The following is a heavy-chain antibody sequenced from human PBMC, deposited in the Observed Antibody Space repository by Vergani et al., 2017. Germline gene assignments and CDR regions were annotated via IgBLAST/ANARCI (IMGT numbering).Heavy chain of an antibody. D-gene: IGHD2-2*01. CDR3: ARGGCSSTSCYANYYYYMDV. CDR1: GGSISSYY. J-gene: IGHJ6*03. CDR2: IYYSGST. Sequence: QVQLQESGPGLVKPSETLSLTCTVSGGSISSYYWSWIRQPPGKGLEWIGYIYYSGSTNYNPSLKSRVTISVDTSKNQFYLKLSSVTAADTAVYYCARGGCSSTSCYANYYYYMDVWGKGTTVTVSS. V-gene: IGHV4-59*01.